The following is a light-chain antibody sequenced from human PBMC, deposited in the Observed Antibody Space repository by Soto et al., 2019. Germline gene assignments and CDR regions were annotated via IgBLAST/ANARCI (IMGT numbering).Light chain of an antibody. V-gene: IGKV2-28*01. CDR1: QSLLYSNGYNY. Sequence: DIVMTQSPLSLTVTPGEPASISCRSGQSLLYSNGYNYLDWYLQKPGQSPQLLIYLGSNRASGVPDRFSGSGSGTDFTLKISRVEAEDVGVYYCMQALQSRTFDQGTKVEIK. CDR3: MQALQSRT. J-gene: IGKJ1*01. CDR2: LGS.